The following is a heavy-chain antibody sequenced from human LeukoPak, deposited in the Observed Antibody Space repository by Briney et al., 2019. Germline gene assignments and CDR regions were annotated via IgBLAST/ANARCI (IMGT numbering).Heavy chain of an antibody. Sequence: GGSLRPSCAAARFTFTSYAMSWDRQAPGKGLEWVSAISGSGGSTYYADSVKGRLTISRDNSKNTLYLQINGLSAVDPAVYPFTKDSSSWYYWGQGTLVTVSS. CDR2: ISGSGGST. J-gene: IGHJ4*02. CDR1: RFTFTSYA. CDR3: TKDSSSWYY. D-gene: IGHD6-13*01. V-gene: IGHV3-23*01.